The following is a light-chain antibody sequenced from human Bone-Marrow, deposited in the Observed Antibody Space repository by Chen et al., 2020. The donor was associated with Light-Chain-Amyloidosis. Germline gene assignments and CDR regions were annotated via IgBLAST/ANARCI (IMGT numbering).Light chain of an antibody. V-gene: IGKV1-39*01. CDR3: QQSYNPPMNT. J-gene: IGKJ2*01. CDR1: QSISSF. Sequence: DIRMTQSPSSLSASVGDRVTLTCRASQSISSFLNWYQQNPGKAPKLLIYEASRLQSGVPSRFSGSGSGTDFTLTISNLQPEDFATYYCQQSYNPPMNTFGPGTKLEIK. CDR2: EAS.